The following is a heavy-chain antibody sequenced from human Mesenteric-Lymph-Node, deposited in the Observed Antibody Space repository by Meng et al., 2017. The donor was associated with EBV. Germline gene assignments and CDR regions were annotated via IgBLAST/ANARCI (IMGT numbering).Heavy chain of an antibody. D-gene: IGHD3-3*01. CDR2: VYWDDDQ. V-gene: IGHV2-5*02. Sequence: TLKESGPTLVKPTQTLTLTCTFSVFSLSTRGVLVGWIRQPPGQALEWLALVYWDDDQRYSPSLKSRLSITKNTSKNQVVLTMADMDPVDTGTYYCAGWSARLEYWGPGTLVTVSS. J-gene: IGHJ4*02. CDR3: AGWSARLEY. CDR1: VFSLSTRGVL.